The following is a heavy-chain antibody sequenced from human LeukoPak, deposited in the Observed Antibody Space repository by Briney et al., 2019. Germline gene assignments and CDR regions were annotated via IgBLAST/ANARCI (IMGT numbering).Heavy chain of an antibody. D-gene: IGHD6-19*01. CDR2: ISSNGGNT. CDR3: ARVDSGSACAS. V-gene: IGHV3-64*01. CDR1: GFTFSIYS. J-gene: IGHJ1*01. Sequence: GGSLRLSCAASGFTFSIYSMHWVRQAPGKGLQFVSAISSNGGNTYYANSVKGRFTISRDISKNTLYLQMGSLRPEDMAVYYCARVDSGSACASWGQGILVTVSS.